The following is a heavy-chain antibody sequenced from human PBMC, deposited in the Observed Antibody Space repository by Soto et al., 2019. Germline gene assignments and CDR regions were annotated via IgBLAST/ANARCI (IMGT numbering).Heavy chain of an antibody. CDR2: IIPILGTT. Sequence: ASVKVSCKASGGTFSTYTINWVRQAPGQGLEWMGRIIPILGTTNYAQKFQGRVTITADKSTSTAYMELSSLRSEDTAVYYCARDGITAMVKYDYWGQGTLVTVSS. D-gene: IGHD5-18*01. CDR1: GGTFSTYT. CDR3: ARDGITAMVKYDY. V-gene: IGHV1-69*08. J-gene: IGHJ4*02.